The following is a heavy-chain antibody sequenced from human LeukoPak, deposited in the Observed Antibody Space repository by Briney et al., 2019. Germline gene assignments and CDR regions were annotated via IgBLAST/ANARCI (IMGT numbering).Heavy chain of an antibody. CDR3: AREDGVIVGATMDY. D-gene: IGHD1-26*01. V-gene: IGHV1-2*02. Sequence: ASVKLSCKASGYTFTGDDIHWVRQGPGQGLEWMGLINTNSGGTNYAQNFQGRVTMTRDTSVSTAYMELNRLRSDDTAVYYCAREDGVIVGATMDYWGKGTLVTVSS. CDR1: GYTFTGDD. CDR2: INTNSGGT. J-gene: IGHJ4*02.